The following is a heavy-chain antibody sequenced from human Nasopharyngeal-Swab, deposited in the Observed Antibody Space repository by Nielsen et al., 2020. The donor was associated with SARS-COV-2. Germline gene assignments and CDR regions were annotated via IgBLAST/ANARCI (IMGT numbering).Heavy chain of an antibody. CDR3: AKGAYCSGMGLWYYGMDV. CDR1: GFPFEDYR. J-gene: IGHJ6*02. D-gene: IGHD3-10*02. V-gene: IGHV3-43*01. CDR2: ISWDGGST. Sequence: GEDLKIHCAACGFPFEDYRMHWVRQAPGKGLEWVSLISWDGGSTYYADSVTGRFTISRDNSENSLYLQINSLSTEDTALYYCAKGAYCSGMGLWYYGMDVWGQGTTVTVSS.